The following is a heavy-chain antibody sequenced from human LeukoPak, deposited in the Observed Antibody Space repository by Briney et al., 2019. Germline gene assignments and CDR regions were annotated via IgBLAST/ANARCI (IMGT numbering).Heavy chain of an antibody. V-gene: IGHV3-33*06. CDR2: IWSDASNI. Sequence: PGGSLRLSCAASGFTFSRFTMYWVRQAPGKGLEWVALIWSDASNIYYADSVKGRFTISRDNSKNTLYLQMNSLRAEDTAVYYCAKGASSYYYGSGSYFDYWGQGTLVTVSS. D-gene: IGHD3-10*01. J-gene: IGHJ4*02. CDR3: AKGASSYYYGSGSYFDY. CDR1: GFTFSRFT.